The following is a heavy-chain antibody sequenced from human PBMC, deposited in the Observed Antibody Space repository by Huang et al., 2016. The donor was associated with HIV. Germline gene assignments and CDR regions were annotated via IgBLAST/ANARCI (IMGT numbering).Heavy chain of an antibody. V-gene: IGHV3-30-3*01. CDR2: ISYDGSNK. CDR3: ARDLWLRDLYYYYYMDV. CDR1: RFTFSNYA. Sequence: QVQLVESGGGVVQPGRSLRLSCAASRFTFSNYAMHVFGQAPGKGLEWVAVISYDGSNKYYADSVKGRFTISRDNSKNTLYLQMNSLRAEDTAVYYCARDLWLRDLYYYYYMDVWGKGTTVTVSS. D-gene: IGHD5-12*01. J-gene: IGHJ6*03.